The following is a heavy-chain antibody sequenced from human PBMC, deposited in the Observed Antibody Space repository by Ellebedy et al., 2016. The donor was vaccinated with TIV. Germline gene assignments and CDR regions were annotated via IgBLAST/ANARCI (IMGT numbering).Heavy chain of an antibody. D-gene: IGHD2-21*01. CDR2: IYYSGST. CDR1: GGSVSSISYY. CDR3: AKDVAADAFDI. V-gene: IGHV4-61*03. J-gene: IGHJ3*02. Sequence: SETLSLTCSVSGGSVSSISYYWSWIRQPPGKELEWNGYIYYSGSTNYNPSLKSRVTISVDTSKNHFSLTLSSVTAADTAVYYCAKDVAADAFDIWGQGTMVTVSS.